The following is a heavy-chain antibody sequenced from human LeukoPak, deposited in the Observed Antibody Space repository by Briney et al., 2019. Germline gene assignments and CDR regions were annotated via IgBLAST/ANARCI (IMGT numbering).Heavy chain of an antibody. D-gene: IGHD3-10*01. J-gene: IGHJ5*02. Sequence: SETLSHTCTVSGGSISSYYWSWIRQPPGKGLEWIGYIYYSGSTNYNPSLKSRVTISVDTSKNQFSLKLSSVTAADTAVYYCARHGRSRYYGSGSYYWFDPWGQGTLVTVSS. V-gene: IGHV4-59*08. CDR3: ARHGRSRYYGSGSYYWFDP. CDR1: GGSISSYY. CDR2: IYYSGST.